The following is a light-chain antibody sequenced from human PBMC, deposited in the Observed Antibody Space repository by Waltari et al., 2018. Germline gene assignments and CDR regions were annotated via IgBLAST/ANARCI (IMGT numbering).Light chain of an antibody. V-gene: IGKV3-20*01. J-gene: IGKJ1*01. CDR1: QTVSNNF. CDR3: LQYGVSRT. Sequence: EDVLTQSPGTLSLSPGERATLSCMASQTVSNNFLAWYQLRPGQALRLLIHSASSRATGIPDRFSGTGSGTDFTLTISRLEPEDFAVYYCLQYGVSRTFGQGTKVEIK. CDR2: SAS.